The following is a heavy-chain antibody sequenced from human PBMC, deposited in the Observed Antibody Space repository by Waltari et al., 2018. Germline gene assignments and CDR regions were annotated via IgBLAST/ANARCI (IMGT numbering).Heavy chain of an antibody. CDR3: ARGGYCSGGSCYYYYYGMDV. CDR1: GGTFSSYA. V-gene: IGHV1-69*05. J-gene: IGHJ6*02. Sequence: QVQLVQSGAEVKKPGSSVTVSCKASGGTFSSYAISWVRQAPGQGLEWMGGIIPIFGTANYAQKFQGRVTITTDESTSTAYMELSSLRSEDTAVYYCARGGYCSGGSCYYYYYGMDVWGQGTTVTVSS. CDR2: IIPIFGTA. D-gene: IGHD2-15*01.